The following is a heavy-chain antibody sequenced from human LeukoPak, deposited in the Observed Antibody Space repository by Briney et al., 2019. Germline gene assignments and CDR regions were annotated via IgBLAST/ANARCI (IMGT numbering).Heavy chain of an antibody. J-gene: IGHJ4*02. Sequence: TGGSLRLSCAASGFTSSSYWMSWVRQAPGKGLEWVANIHQDGSEKYYVDSVKGRFTISRDNAKNTLYLQMDSLRVEDTAVYYCARDVGSAPFDYWGQGTLVTVSS. CDR2: IHQDGSEK. CDR3: ARDVGSAPFDY. D-gene: IGHD6-25*01. CDR1: GFTSSSYW. V-gene: IGHV3-7*01.